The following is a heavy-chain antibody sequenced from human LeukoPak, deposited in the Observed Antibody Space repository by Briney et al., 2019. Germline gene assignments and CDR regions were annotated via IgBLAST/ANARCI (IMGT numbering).Heavy chain of an antibody. CDR2: IYPGDSDT. V-gene: IGHV5-51*01. Sequence: GESLKISCKGSGYSFTSYWIGWVRQMPGKGLEWMGIIYPGDSDTRYSPSFQGQVTISADKSISTAYLQWSSLKASDTAMYYCARRTYCGGDCYLPIDYWGQGTLVTVSS. J-gene: IGHJ4*02. CDR1: GYSFTSYW. D-gene: IGHD2-21*01. CDR3: ARRTYCGGDCYLPIDY.